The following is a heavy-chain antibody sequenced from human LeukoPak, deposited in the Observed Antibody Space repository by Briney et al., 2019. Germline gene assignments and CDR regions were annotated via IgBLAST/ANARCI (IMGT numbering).Heavy chain of an antibody. CDR2: IWYDGNEI. CDR1: GFTFRSSG. CDR3: ARHGAAAAEVDY. V-gene: IGHV3-30*02. J-gene: IGHJ4*02. D-gene: IGHD6-13*01. Sequence: GGSLRLSCAASGFTFRSSGMHWVRQTPGKGLVWVAFIWYDGNEIYYADSVKGRFTISRDNSRNTLYLQMNSLRTEDTAVYYCARHGAAAAEVDYWGQGTLVTVSS.